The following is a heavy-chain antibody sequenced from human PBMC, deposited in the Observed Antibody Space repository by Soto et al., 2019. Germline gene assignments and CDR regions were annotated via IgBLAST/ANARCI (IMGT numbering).Heavy chain of an antibody. J-gene: IGHJ4*02. D-gene: IGHD6-19*01. V-gene: IGHV4-34*01. CDR3: ARSPNPSIAVAGTFDY. CDR1: GVSFSGYY. CDR2: INHSGGT. Sequence: PSETLSLTCAVYGVSFSGYYWGWIRQAPGKGLEWIGEINHSGGTNYNPSIKSRVTISVDTSKNQFSLKLSSVTAAGQAVFYCARSPNPSIAVAGTFDYWGQGTLVTVS.